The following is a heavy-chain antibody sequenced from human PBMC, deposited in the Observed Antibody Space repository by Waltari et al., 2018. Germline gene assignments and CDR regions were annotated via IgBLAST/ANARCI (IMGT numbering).Heavy chain of an antibody. V-gene: IGHV4-39*07. D-gene: IGHD3-10*01. J-gene: IGHJ3*02. CDR3: ARGTMVRGVIGGCAFDI. Sequence: QLQLQESGPGLVKPSETLSLTCTVSGGSISSSSYYWGWIRQPPGKGLEWIGSIYYSGSTYYNPSLKSRVTISVDTSKNQFSLKLSSVTAADTAVYYCARGTMVRGVIGGCAFDIWGQGTMVTVSS. CDR1: GGSISSSSYY. CDR2: IYYSGST.